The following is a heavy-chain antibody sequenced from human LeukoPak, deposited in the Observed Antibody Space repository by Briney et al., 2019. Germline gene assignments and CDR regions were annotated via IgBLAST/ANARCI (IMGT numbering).Heavy chain of an antibody. J-gene: IGHJ5*02. CDR1: GFTFSSYW. CDR2: IKQDGSEK. V-gene: IGHV3-7*03. Sequence: GGSLRLSCAASGFTFSSYWMSWVRQAPGKGLEWVANIKQDGSEKYYVDSVKGRFTISRDNAKNSLYLQMNSLRAEDTAVYYCARVLAGYGSGSYYLWGQGTLVTVSS. D-gene: IGHD3-10*01. CDR3: ARVLAGYGSGSYYL.